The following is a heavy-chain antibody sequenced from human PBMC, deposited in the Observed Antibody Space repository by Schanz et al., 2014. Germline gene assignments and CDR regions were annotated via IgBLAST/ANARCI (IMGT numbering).Heavy chain of an antibody. V-gene: IGHV3-7*01. CDR3: ARESGGQNDLDTEPHKYTYMDV. J-gene: IGHJ6*03. Sequence: EVQLVESGGGLVQPGGSLRLSCAASGFIFSNSWMSWVRQAPGKGLEWEANIKQDGSEKYYVDSVRGRFTISRDNTKNFLHLEMNNLRAEDTAVCFCARESGGQNDLDTEPHKYTYMDVWGKGTTVTVSS. CDR1: GFIFSNSW. D-gene: IGHD1-1*01. CDR2: IKQDGSEK.